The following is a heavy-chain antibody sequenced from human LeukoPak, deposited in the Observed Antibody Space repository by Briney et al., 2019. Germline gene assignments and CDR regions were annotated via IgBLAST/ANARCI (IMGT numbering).Heavy chain of an antibody. CDR2: INPNSGGT. V-gene: IGHV1-2*02. CDR3: ARDSCTNGVCYGY. J-gene: IGHJ4*02. CDR1: GYTFTGYY. Sequence: ASVKVSCKASGYTFTGYYMHWVRQAPGQGLEWMGWINPNSGGTNYTQKFQGRATMTRDTSISTAYMELSRLRSDDTAVYYCARDSCTNGVCYGYWGQGTLVTVSS. D-gene: IGHD2-8*01.